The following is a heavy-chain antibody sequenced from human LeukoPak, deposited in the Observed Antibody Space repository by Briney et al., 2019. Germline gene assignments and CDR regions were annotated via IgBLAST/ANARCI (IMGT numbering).Heavy chain of an antibody. J-gene: IGHJ5*02. CDR2: ISVYNGNT. D-gene: IGHD3-10*01. V-gene: IGHV1-18*01. Sequence: ASVKLSCKASRYYFSNYGISWVRQAPGQGPEWMGGISVYNGNTKYAQKFQGGVTMTTDTSTSTAYMELRSLRSDDTAVYYCTRSDHYYGSGSPPNWFDPWGQGTLVTVSS. CDR3: TRSDHYYGSGSPPNWFDP. CDR1: RYYFSNYG.